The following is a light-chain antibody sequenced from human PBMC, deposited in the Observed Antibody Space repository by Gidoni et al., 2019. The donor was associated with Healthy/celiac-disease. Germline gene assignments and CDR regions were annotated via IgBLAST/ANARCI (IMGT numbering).Light chain of an antibody. V-gene: IGLV2-23*01. Sequence: QSALTQPASVSGSPGQSITISCTGTSSDVGSYNLVSWYQQHPGKAPKLMIYGGSKRPSGVSNRFSGSKSGNTASLTISGLQAEDEADYYGCSYAGSVVFGGGTKLTVL. CDR2: GGS. CDR1: SSDVGSYNL. J-gene: IGLJ2*01. CDR3: CSYAGSVV.